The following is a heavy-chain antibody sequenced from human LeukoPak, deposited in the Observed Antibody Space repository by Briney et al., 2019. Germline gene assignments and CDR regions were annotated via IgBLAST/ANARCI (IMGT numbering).Heavy chain of an antibody. CDR1: GFTFSSYE. Sequence: GGSLRLSCAASGFTFSSYEMNWVRQAPGKGLEWVSYISSSGSTIYYADSVKGRFSISRDNAKNSLYLQMNSLRAEDTAVYYCARGYDSSGSASYYMDVWGKGTTVTVSS. CDR3: ARGYDSSGSASYYMDV. V-gene: IGHV3-48*03. D-gene: IGHD3-22*01. CDR2: ISSSGSTI. J-gene: IGHJ6*03.